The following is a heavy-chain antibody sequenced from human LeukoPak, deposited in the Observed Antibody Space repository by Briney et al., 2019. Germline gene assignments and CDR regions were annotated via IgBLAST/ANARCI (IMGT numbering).Heavy chain of an antibody. CDR3: AREVYYYDSSGYYYSS. J-gene: IGHJ5*02. D-gene: IGHD3-22*01. CDR2: ISGRGDGT. V-gene: IGHV3-23*01. CDR1: GFTFSTYA. Sequence: PGGSLRLSCAASGFTFSTYAMSWVRQAPGKGLEWVSLISGRGDGTYYAESVKGRFTISRDNSKNTVYLHMNSLRDDDAAIYYCAREVYYYDSSGYYYSSWGQGILVTVSS.